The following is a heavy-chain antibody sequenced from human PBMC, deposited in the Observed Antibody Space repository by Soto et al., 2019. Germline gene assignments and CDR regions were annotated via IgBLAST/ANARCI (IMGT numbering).Heavy chain of an antibody. J-gene: IGHJ6*02. CDR1: GGTFSSYA. V-gene: IGHV1-69*13. CDR2: IIPIFGTA. CDR3: ASPQLAGNYYYYGMDV. Sequence: SVKVSCKASGGTFSSYAISWVRQAPGQGLEWMGGIIPIFGTANYAQKFQGRVTITADESTSTAYMELSSLRSEDTAVYYCASPQLAGNYYYYGMDVWGQGTTVTVSS. D-gene: IGHD1-1*01.